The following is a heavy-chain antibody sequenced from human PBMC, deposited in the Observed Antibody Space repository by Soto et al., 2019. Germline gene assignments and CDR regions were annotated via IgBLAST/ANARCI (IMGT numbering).Heavy chain of an antibody. D-gene: IGHD2-15*01. V-gene: IGHV4-39*07. Sequence: SETLSLTCTVSGGSISSSSYYWGWIRQPPGKGLEWIGSIYYSGSTYYNPSLKSRVTISVDTSKNQLSLKLSSVTAADTAVYYCARDRYCSGGSCYSSPFDYWGQGTLVTVSS. CDR2: IYYSGST. CDR1: GGSISSSSYY. J-gene: IGHJ4*02. CDR3: ARDRYCSGGSCYSSPFDY.